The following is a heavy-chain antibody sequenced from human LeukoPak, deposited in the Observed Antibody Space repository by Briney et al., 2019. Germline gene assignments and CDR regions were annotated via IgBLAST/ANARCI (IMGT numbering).Heavy chain of an antibody. J-gene: IGHJ5*02. CDR3: ARGNYYGSGSYFGRTTWNWFDP. D-gene: IGHD3-10*01. V-gene: IGHV4-34*01. Sequence: PSETLSLTCAVYGGSFSGYYWSWIRQPPGKGLEWIGEINHSGSTNYNPSLKSRVTISVDTSKNQFSLKLSSVTAADTAVYYCARGNYYGSGSYFGRTTWNWFDPWGQGTLVTVSS. CDR1: GGSFSGYY. CDR2: INHSGST.